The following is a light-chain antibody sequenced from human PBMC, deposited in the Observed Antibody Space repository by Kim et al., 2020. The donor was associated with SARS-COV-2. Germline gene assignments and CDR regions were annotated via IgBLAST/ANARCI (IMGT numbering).Light chain of an antibody. Sequence: GQAATSPCPGSSSAVGSYILVSWYQPHPDKAPKLMINVISTRPSGVSNRFAGSKSGNTASLTISGLQAEDEADYACCSYAGSSTWLFGGGTQLTV. CDR3: CSYAGSSTWL. CDR1: SSAVGSYIL. CDR2: VIS. V-gene: IGLV2-23*02. J-gene: IGLJ3*02.